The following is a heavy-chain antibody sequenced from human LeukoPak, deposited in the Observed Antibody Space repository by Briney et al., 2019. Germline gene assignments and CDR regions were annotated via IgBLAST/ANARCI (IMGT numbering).Heavy chain of an antibody. CDR1: GSTFSNVW. CDR2: IKSKTDGGTV. J-gene: IGHJ4*02. Sequence: GGSLRLSCAASGSTFSNVWMSWVRQAPGKGLEWVGRIKSKTDGGTVDYAAPVKGRFTISRDDLKNTLYLEMNSLKTEDTAVYYCTKDHGSGSYYFDYWGQGTLVTVSS. D-gene: IGHD3-10*01. V-gene: IGHV3-15*01. CDR3: TKDHGSGSYYFDY.